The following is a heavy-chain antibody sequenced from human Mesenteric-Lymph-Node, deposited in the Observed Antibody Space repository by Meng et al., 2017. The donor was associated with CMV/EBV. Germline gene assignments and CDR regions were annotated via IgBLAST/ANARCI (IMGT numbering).Heavy chain of an antibody. V-gene: IGHV3-23*01. CDR1: GFTVSSNY. J-gene: IGHJ6*02. Sequence: GESLKISCAASGFTVSSNYMSWVRQAPGKGPEWVSVISGSGGSTYYADSVKGRFTISRDNSKNTLDLQMNSLRPEDTAVYYCATHRTDYYYYGVAVWGQGTTVTVSS. CDR3: ATHRTDYYYYGVAV. CDR2: ISGSGGST.